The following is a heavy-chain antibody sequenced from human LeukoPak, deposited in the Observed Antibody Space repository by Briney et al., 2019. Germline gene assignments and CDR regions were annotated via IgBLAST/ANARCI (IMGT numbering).Heavy chain of an antibody. CDR3: ARCRGSSPFYYYYMDV. CDR2: IYYSGST. Sequence: PSETLSLTCTVSGGSISSSSYYWGWLRQPPGKGLEWIGSIYYSGSTYYNPSLKSRVTISVGTSKNQFSLKLSSVTAADTAVYYCARCRGSSPFYYYYMDVWGKGTTVTVSS. V-gene: IGHV4-39*01. CDR1: GGSISSSSYY. D-gene: IGHD1-26*01. J-gene: IGHJ6*03.